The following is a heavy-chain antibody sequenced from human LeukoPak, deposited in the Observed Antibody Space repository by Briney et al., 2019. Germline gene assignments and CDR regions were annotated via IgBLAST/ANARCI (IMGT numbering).Heavy chain of an antibody. V-gene: IGHV3-30-3*01. CDR3: VKDINSVFITAAAVH. CDR1: GFTFSSYA. J-gene: IGHJ4*02. CDR2: ISYDGSNK. Sequence: GRSLRLSCAASGFTFSSYAMHWVRQAPGKGLEWVAVISYDGSNKYYADSVKGRFTISRDNSKNTLYLQMNSLRAEDTALYYCVKDINSVFITAAAVHWGQGTLVTVSS. D-gene: IGHD3-22*01.